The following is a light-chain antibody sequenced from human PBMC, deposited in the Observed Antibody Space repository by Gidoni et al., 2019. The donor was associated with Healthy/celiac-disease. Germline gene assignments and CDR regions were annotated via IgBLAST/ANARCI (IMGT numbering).Light chain of an antibody. J-gene: IGKJ4*01. V-gene: IGKV1-12*01. CDR2: AAS. Sequence: DIQRTQYPSPVFASVGDRATTTCRASQGISSWLAWYQQKPGKAPKLLSYAASSLQIGVPSRFSGSGSGTDFTLTISSLQPEDFATYYCQQANSFPLTFGGGTKVEIK. CDR3: QQANSFPLT. CDR1: QGISSW.